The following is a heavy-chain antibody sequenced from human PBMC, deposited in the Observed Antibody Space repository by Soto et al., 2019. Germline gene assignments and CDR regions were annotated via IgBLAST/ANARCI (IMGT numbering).Heavy chain of an antibody. CDR3: ARDRAVIGNDSWFDP. D-gene: IGHD1-20*01. V-gene: IGHV4-59*12. Sequence: SETLSLTCTVSGGSISSYYWSWIRQPPGKGLEWIGYIYYSGSTNYNPSLKSRVTISVDTSKNQFSLKLTSVTAADTAVYYCARDRAVIGNDSWFDPWGQGTLVTSPQ. CDR2: IYYSGST. CDR1: GGSISSYY. J-gene: IGHJ5*02.